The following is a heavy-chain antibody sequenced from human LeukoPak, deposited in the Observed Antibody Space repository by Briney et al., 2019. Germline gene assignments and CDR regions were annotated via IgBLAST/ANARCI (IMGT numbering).Heavy chain of an antibody. CDR2: IYYSGSA. CDR1: GGSISSYY. V-gene: IGHV4-59*01. D-gene: IGHD3-22*01. Sequence: SETLSLTCTVSGGSISSYYWSWIRQPPGKGLEWIGYIYYSGSANYNPSLKSRVTISVDTSKNQFSLKLSSVTAADTAVYYCARDLDSSGYSDYWGQGTLVTVSS. CDR3: ARDLDSSGYSDY. J-gene: IGHJ4*02.